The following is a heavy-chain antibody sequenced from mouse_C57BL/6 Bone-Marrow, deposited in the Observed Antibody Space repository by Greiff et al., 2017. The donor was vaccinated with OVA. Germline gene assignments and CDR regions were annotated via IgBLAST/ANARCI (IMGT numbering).Heavy chain of an antibody. CDR1: GYTFTNYW. D-gene: IGHD3-1*01. CDR3: ARSGLLDYYAMDY. Sequence: VQLQQSGAELVRPGTSVKMSCKASGYTFTNYWIGWAKQRPGHGLEWIGDIYPGGGYTNYNEKFKGKATLTADKSSSTAYMQFSSLTSEDSAIYYCARSGLLDYYAMDYWGQGTSVTVSS. CDR2: IYPGGGYT. V-gene: IGHV1-63*01. J-gene: IGHJ4*01.